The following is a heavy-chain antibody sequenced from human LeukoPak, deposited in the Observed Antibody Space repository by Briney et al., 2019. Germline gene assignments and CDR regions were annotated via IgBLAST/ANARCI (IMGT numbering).Heavy chain of an antibody. CDR3: VSFYETY. J-gene: IGHJ4*02. CDR2: INSDGSWT. V-gene: IGHV3-74*01. D-gene: IGHD2-2*01. CDR1: GNYW. Sequence: GGSLRLSCAASGNYWMHWVRQAPGKGLVWVSHINSDGSWTSYADPVKGRFTISKDNAKNTVYLQMNNLRAEDTAVYYCVSFYETYWGRGTLVTVSS.